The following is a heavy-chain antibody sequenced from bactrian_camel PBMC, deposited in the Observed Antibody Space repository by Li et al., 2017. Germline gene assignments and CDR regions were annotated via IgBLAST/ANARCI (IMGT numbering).Heavy chain of an antibody. CDR2: NNGGGGTT. Sequence: DVQLVESGGGLVQPGGSLRLSCAASGFTFNSYFMSWVRQAPGKGLEWVSAVNNGGGGTTLYRDSVKGRFTISKDCAKKTVYLHMNDLKPEDTAMYYCASSLPPCSKLVASGYKYWGQGTQVTVS. D-gene: IGHD7*01. J-gene: IGHJ4*01. CDR1: GFTFNSYF. CDR3: ASSLPPCSKLVASGYKY. V-gene: IGHV3S40*01.